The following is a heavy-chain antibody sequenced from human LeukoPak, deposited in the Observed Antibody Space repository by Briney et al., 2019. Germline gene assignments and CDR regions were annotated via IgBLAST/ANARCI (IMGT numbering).Heavy chain of an antibody. CDR3: ASLIGYCSGRSCFKTAVPNDY. V-gene: IGHV1-69*01. CDR2: IIPIFGTA. D-gene: IGHD2-15*01. J-gene: IGHJ4*02. CDR1: VGTFSSYA. Sequence: VASVKVSCKASVGTFSSYAISWVRQAPGQGLEWMGGIIPIFGTANYAQKFQGRVTITADESTSTAYMELSSLRSEDTAVYYCASLIGYCSGRSCFKTAVPNDYWGQGTLVTVSS.